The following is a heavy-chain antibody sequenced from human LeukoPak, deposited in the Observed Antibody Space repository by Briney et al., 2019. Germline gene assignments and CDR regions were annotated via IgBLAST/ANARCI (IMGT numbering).Heavy chain of an antibody. CDR1: GFTVSSNY. V-gene: IGHV3-66*01. CDR2: IYSGGGT. CDR3: ARYSSSTRAIDI. D-gene: IGHD6-13*01. Sequence: GGSLRLSCAASGFTVSSNYMSWVRQAPGKGLEWVSVIYSGGGTYYADSVKGRFTISRDNAKNTLYLQMNSLRAEDTAVYYCARYSSSTRAIDIWGQGTMVTVSS. J-gene: IGHJ3*02.